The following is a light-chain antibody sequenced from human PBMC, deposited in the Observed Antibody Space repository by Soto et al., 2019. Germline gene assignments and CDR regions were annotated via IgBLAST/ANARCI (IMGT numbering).Light chain of an antibody. CDR1: SSNIGANT. CDR3: ATWDDSLNGYV. Sequence: SVLTQPPSASGTPGQRVTISCSGSSSNIGANTVTWYQQLPGTAPKLLIFGNNHRPSGVPDRFSGSKSGTSGSLAISGLQSEDEADYYCATWDDSLNGYVFGAGTKVTVL. CDR2: GNN. J-gene: IGLJ1*01. V-gene: IGLV1-44*01.